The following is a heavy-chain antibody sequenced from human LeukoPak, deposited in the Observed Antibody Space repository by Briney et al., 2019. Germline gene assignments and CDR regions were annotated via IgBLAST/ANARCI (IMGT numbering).Heavy chain of an antibody. CDR3: AKGFHFDW. CDR1: GLGFSTHD. V-gene: IGHV3-23*01. Sequence: GGSLRLSCVASGLGFSTHDMSWGRQTPGKGLEWVSSISGFDSGTYYTDSVRGRFTISRDTSKNTLYMQMNNLRAEDTAVYYCAKGFHFDWWGQGTLVTLSS. J-gene: IGHJ4*02. CDR2: ISGFDSGT.